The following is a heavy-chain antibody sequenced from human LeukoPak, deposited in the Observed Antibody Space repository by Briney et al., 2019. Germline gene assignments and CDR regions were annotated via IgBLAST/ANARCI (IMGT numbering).Heavy chain of an antibody. CDR3: AKVRRDYYDSSGYTRPEYFQH. Sequence: GRSLRLPCAASGFTFDEYAMHWVRQAPGKGLEWVSGISYSSGSIGYVDSVKGRFTTSRDNAKNSLYLQMNSLRAEDTAVYYCAKVRRDYYDSSGYTRPEYFQHWGQGTLVTVSS. CDR2: ISYSSGSI. CDR1: GFTFDEYA. J-gene: IGHJ1*01. D-gene: IGHD3-22*01. V-gene: IGHV3-9*01.